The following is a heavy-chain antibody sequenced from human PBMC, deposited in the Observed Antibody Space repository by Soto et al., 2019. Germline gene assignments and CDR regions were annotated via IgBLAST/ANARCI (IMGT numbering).Heavy chain of an antibody. CDR2: ISIRSYI. V-gene: IGHV3-21*01. Sequence: AGGAVRDSCAAAVFAFSSYSMNWVRQAPGKGLEWVSSISIRSYIYYADSVKGRFTISRDNAKNSLYLQMNSLRAEDTAVYYCARALATDQLLRIKYYGMDVWGQGTTVTVSS. CDR1: VFAFSSYS. D-gene: IGHD2-2*01. CDR3: ARALATDQLLRIKYYGMDV. J-gene: IGHJ6*02.